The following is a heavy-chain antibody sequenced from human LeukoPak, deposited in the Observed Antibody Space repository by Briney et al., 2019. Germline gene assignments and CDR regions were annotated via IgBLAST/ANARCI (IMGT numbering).Heavy chain of an antibody. J-gene: IGHJ5*02. CDR1: GGSFSGYY. CDR2: INHSGST. V-gene: IGHV4-34*01. CDR3: ARGRQWLVH. Sequence: PSETLSLTCAVYGGSFSGYYWSWIRQPPGKGLEWIGEINHSGSTNYNPSLKSRVTISVDTSKNQFSLKLSSVIAADTAVYYCARGRQWLVHWGQGTLVTVSS.